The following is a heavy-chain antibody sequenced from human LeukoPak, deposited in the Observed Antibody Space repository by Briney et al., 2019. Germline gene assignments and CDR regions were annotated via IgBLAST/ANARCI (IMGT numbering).Heavy chain of an antibody. CDR3: ATTSRSNYWYFDL. CDR1: GGALSSYH. CDR2: ISYRGNT. D-gene: IGHD1-1*01. V-gene: IGHV4-59*03. Sequence: SETLSLTCTVSGGALSSYHWSWIRQSPGRGLEWLGHISYRGNTDYNPALKSRVTISVDTSKKQFSLKLNSMTAADTAVYFCATTSRSNYWYFDLWGRGTLVTVSS. J-gene: IGHJ2*01.